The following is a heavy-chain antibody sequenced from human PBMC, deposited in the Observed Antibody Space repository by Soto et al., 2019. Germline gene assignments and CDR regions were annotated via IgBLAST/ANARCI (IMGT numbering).Heavy chain of an antibody. J-gene: IGHJ4*02. CDR1: VDSIGTYC. D-gene: IGHD3-16*01. CDR2: IYSSGST. Sequence: SETLSLTGTVSVDSIGTYCWNWLRQPPGKGLEWIGYIYSSGSTSYNPSLKSRVTISVDTSKNQFSLKLTSATAADTAVYYCARGGWGPGYWGQGIQVTVSS. CDR3: ARGGWGPGY. V-gene: IGHV4-59*01.